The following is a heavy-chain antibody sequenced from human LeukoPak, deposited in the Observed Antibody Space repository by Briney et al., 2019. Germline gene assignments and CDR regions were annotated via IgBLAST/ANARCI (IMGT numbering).Heavy chain of an antibody. CDR1: GGSISSYY. Sequence: SETLSLTCTISGGSISSYYWSWIRQPPGKGLEWIGYIYYTGSTNHNPSLKSRVTMSVDTSKNQFSLKLSSVTAADTAVYYCARGLWFGEFKYYYYYYMDVWGKGTTVTISS. V-gene: IGHV4-59*12. D-gene: IGHD3-10*01. CDR2: IYYTGST. CDR3: ARGLWFGEFKYYYYYYMDV. J-gene: IGHJ6*03.